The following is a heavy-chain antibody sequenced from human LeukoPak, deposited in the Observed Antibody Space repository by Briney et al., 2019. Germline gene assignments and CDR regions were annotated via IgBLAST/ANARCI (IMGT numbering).Heavy chain of an antibody. V-gene: IGHV4-4*02. CDR2: IYHSGST. CDR1: GFTFSSYAM. CDR3: AREPGGIDLSYYFNY. Sequence: TGGSLRLSCAASGFTFSSYAMSWVRQAPGKGLEWIGEIYHSGSTNYNPSLKSRVTISVDKSKNQFSLKLSSVTAADTAVYYCAREPGGIDLSYYFNYWGQGTLVTVSS. D-gene: IGHD6-13*01. J-gene: IGHJ4*02.